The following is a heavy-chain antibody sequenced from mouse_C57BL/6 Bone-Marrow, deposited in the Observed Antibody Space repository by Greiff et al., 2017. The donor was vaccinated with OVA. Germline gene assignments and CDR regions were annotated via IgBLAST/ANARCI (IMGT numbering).Heavy chain of an antibody. CDR3: AGGDGNYVSYAMDY. J-gene: IGHJ4*01. V-gene: IGHV1-59*01. CDR2: IDPSDSYT. D-gene: IGHD2-1*01. Sequence: QVQLQQPGAELVRPGTSVKLSCKASGYTFTSYWMHWVKQRPGQGLEWIGVIDPSDSYTNYNQKFKGKATLTVDTSSSTAYMQLSSLTSEDSAVYYCAGGDGNYVSYAMDYWGQGTSVTVSS. CDR1: GYTFTSYW.